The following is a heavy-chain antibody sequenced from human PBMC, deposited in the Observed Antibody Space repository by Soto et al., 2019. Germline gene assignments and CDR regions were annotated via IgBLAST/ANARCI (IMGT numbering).Heavy chain of an antibody. CDR3: ARNWGSEGAFDI. CDR2: ISSSSSYI. D-gene: IGHD7-27*01. V-gene: IGHV3-21*01. J-gene: IGHJ3*02. Sequence: GGSLRLSCAASGFTFSSYSMNWVRQAPGKGLEWVSSISSSSSYIYYADSVKGRFTISRDNAKNSLYLQMNSLRAEDTAVYYCARNWGSEGAFDIWGQGTMVTVSS. CDR1: GFTFSSYS.